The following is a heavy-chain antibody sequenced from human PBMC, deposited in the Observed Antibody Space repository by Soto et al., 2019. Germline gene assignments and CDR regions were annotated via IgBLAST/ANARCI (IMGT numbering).Heavy chain of an antibody. J-gene: IGHJ4*02. CDR2: IYYNGNI. D-gene: IGHD3-10*01. CDR1: GGSITSYY. Sequence: QVQLQESGPGLVKPLETLSLTCTVPGGSITSYYWSWVRQPPGKGLEWIGYIYYNGNINYNPSLTSRLTISLDTSKNQFSLRLSSVTAADTAVCYCPTGRVYFGSEYWGQGTLVTVSS. V-gene: IGHV4-59*01. CDR3: PTGRVYFGSEY.